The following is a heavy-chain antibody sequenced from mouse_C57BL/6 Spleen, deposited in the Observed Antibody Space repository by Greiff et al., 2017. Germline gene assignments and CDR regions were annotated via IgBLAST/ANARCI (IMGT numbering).Heavy chain of an antibody. CDR3: ARSRDYDVFAY. CDR1: GYAFSSSW. J-gene: IGHJ3*01. Sequence: QVQLQQSGPELVKPGASVKISCKASGYAFSSSWMNWVKQRPGKGLEWIGRMYPGDGDTNYNGKFKGKATLTADKSSSTAYMQLSSLTSEDSAVYFCARSRDYDVFAYWGQGTLVTVSA. CDR2: MYPGDGDT. V-gene: IGHV1-82*01. D-gene: IGHD2-4*01.